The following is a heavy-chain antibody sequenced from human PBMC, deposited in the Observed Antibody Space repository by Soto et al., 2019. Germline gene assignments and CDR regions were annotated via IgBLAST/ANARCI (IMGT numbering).Heavy chain of an antibody. D-gene: IGHD6-13*01. V-gene: IGHV1-69*06. J-gene: IGHJ5*02. CDR3: AREPYSSSWKTWFDP. CDR2: IIPIFGTA. Sequence: SVKVSCKASGGTFSSYAISWVRQAPGQGLEWMGGIIPIFGTANYAQKFQGRVTITADKSTSTAYMELSSLRSEDTAVYYCAREPYSSSWKTWFDPWGQGTLVTVSS. CDR1: GGTFSSYA.